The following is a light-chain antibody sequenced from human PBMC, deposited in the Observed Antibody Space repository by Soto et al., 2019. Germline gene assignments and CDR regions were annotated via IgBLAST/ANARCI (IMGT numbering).Light chain of an antibody. Sequence: EIVMTQSPATLSVSPGERATLSCRASQSVATNLAWYQQKPGQVPRLLIHSASTRATGVPASFSGSGSGTEFTLTISSLQSEDFAVYYCQQHNYWPSFGQGTKLEIK. V-gene: IGKV3-15*01. CDR2: SAS. J-gene: IGKJ2*01. CDR1: QSVATN. CDR3: QQHNYWPS.